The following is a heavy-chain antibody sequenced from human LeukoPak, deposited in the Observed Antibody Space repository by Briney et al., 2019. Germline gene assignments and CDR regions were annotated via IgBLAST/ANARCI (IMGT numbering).Heavy chain of an antibody. CDR3: AGSGYCSSTTCYKGDYYYYMDV. V-gene: IGHV4-61*02. Sequence: SETLSLTCTVSGGSISSGSYYWSWIRQPAGKGLEWIGRIYTSGSTNYNPSLKSRVTISVDTSKNQFSLKLSSVTAADTAVYYCAGSGYCSSTTCYKGDYYYYMDVWGKGTTVTVSS. CDR2: IYTSGST. J-gene: IGHJ6*03. CDR1: GGSISSGSYY. D-gene: IGHD2-2*02.